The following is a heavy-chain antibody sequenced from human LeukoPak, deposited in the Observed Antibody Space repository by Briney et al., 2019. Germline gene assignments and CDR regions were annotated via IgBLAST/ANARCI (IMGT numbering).Heavy chain of an antibody. D-gene: IGHD1-7*01. J-gene: IGHJ4*02. CDR3: ARDNWNYGLIFDY. Sequence: ASVKVSCKASGYTFTGYYTHWVRQAPGQGLEWMGWINPNSGGTNYAQKFQGRVTMTRDTSISTAYMELSRLRSDDTAVYYCARDNWNYGLIFDYWGQGTLVTVSS. V-gene: IGHV1-2*02. CDR2: INPNSGGT. CDR1: GYTFTGYY.